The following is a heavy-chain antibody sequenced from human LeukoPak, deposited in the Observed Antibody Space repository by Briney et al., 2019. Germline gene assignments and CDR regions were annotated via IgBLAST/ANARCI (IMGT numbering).Heavy chain of an antibody. V-gene: IGHV1-2*02. CDR3: AREGTSGSYYS. D-gene: IGHD1-26*01. CDR2: INPNSGGT. Sequence: ASVKVSCKASGYTFIDYYMHWVRQAPGQGLESMGWINPNSGGTNYAQKFQGRVTMTRDTSISTAYMELSRLTSDDTGIYYCAREGTSGSYYSWGQGTLVTVSS. CDR1: GYTFIDYY. J-gene: IGHJ4*02.